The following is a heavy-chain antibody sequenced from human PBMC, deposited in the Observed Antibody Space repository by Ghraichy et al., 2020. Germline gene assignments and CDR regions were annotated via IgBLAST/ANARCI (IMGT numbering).Heavy chain of an antibody. V-gene: IGHV1-69*06. J-gene: IGHJ3*02. Sequence: SVKVSCKASGGTFSSYAISWVRQAPGQGLEWMGGIIPIFGTANYAQKFQGRVTITADKSTSTAYMELSSLRSEDTAVYYCARVESGFIFSLWVMSAFDIWGQGTMVTVSS. CDR2: IIPIFGTA. CDR3: ARVESGFIFSLWVMSAFDI. CDR1: GGTFSSYA. D-gene: IGHD3-16*01.